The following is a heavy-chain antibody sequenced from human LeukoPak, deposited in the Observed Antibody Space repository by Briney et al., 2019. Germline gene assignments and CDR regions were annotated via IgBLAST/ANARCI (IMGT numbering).Heavy chain of an antibody. CDR2: ISSRSNYI. Sequence: GGSLRLSCAASGFTFSSYDMTWVRQAPGKGLEWVSFISSRSNYIYYADSVKGRFTISRDNAKNSLYLQMNSLRAEDTAVYYCARANGWYERGPDYYYYYMDVWGKGTTVTVSS. D-gene: IGHD6-19*01. J-gene: IGHJ6*03. V-gene: IGHV3-21*01. CDR3: ARANGWYERGPDYYYYYMDV. CDR1: GFTFSSYD.